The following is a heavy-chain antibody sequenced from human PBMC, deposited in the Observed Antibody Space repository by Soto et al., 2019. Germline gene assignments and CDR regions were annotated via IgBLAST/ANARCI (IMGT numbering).Heavy chain of an antibody. CDR3: ARQVYYDFWSGSIGAYYGMDV. V-gene: IGHV3-48*03. CDR1: GFTFSSYE. Sequence: GGSLRLSCSASGFTFSSYEMSWGRQAPGKGLEWVSYISGSGSTIYYADSVKGRFTISRDNAKNSLYLQMNSLRAEDTAVYYCARQVYYDFWSGSIGAYYGMDVWGQGTTVTVSS. D-gene: IGHD3-3*01. J-gene: IGHJ6*02. CDR2: ISGSGSTI.